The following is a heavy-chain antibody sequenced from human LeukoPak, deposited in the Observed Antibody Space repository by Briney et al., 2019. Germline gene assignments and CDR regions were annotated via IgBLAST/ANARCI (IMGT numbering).Heavy chain of an antibody. Sequence: PGGSLRLSCAASGFSFSTYWMSWVRQTREKGLEFVANINQDASVRNYMDSLKGRCTISRDNAKKSVYLEINSLRADDTAVYYCARDPGSSSFDLWGQGALVTVSS. CDR3: ARDPGSSSFDL. CDR2: INQDASVR. J-gene: IGHJ4*02. D-gene: IGHD6-13*01. V-gene: IGHV3-7*01. CDR1: GFSFSTYW.